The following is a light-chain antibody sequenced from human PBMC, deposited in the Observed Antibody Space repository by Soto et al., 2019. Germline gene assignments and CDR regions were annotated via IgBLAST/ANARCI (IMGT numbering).Light chain of an antibody. CDR1: QSVSSK. CDR2: DAS. CDR3: QQYNNWPWT. Sequence: EIVMTQSPGTLSVSPGERVTLSCRASQSVSSKLVWYQRKPGQAPRLLIYDASTRATGMPGRFSGSGSGTEFTLTISSLQSEDFAIYYCQQYNNWPWTFG. V-gene: IGKV3-15*01. J-gene: IGKJ1*01.